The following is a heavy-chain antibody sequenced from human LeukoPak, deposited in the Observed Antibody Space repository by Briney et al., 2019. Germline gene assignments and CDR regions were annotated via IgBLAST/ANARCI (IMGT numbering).Heavy chain of an antibody. Sequence: GGSLRLSCAASGFTVSSNYMSWVRQSPGKGLEWVSAISTSGGTTYYADSVKGRFTISRDNSKNTLYLQVNSLRAEDTAVYYCTTYGSGRKFDYWGQGVLVTVSS. CDR3: TTYGSGRKFDY. J-gene: IGHJ4*02. D-gene: IGHD3-10*01. CDR1: GFTVSSNY. V-gene: IGHV3-23*01. CDR2: ISTSGGTT.